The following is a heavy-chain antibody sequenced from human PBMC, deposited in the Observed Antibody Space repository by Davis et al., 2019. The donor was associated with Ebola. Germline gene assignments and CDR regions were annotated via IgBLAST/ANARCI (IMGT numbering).Heavy chain of an antibody. J-gene: IGHJ4*02. CDR3: ARVVSGY. CDR1: GLTFSNFG. CDR2: IRKDGVQK. D-gene: IGHD6-25*01. V-gene: IGHV3-7*03. Sequence: LSLTCATSGLTFSNFGMSWVRQAPGKGLEWVATIRKDGVQKFYVDSVKGRFIISRDNARNSLYLQMNSLKTEDTAVYYCARVVSGYWGQGTLVSVSS.